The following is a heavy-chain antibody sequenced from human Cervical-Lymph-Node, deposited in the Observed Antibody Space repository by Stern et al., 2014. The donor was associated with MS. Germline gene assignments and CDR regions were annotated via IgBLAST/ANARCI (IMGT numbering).Heavy chain of an antibody. V-gene: IGHV1-46*01. D-gene: IGHD1-26*01. CDR3: AKVLGRTSDFFDN. Sequence: QEQLVHSGAEVKNPGASVKVFCRTSGYRFTAYFIHWVRQATVQGLEWEGMIDPRDGTRSFAQKFQGRVTMTRDTSASTVFMDLGSLRSEDTAVYYCAKVLGRTSDFFDNWGQGTLVTVSS. J-gene: IGHJ4*02. CDR2: IDPRDGTR. CDR1: GYRFTAYF.